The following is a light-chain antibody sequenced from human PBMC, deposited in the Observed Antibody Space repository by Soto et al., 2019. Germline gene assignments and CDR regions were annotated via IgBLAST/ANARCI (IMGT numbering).Light chain of an antibody. CDR3: KSYAGSNPYV. CDR1: SSDVGSYNL. CDR2: EGS. Sequence: QSVLTQPASVSGSPGQSITISCTGTSSDVGSYNLVSWYQQHPGKAPKLMIYEGSKRPSGVSNRFSGSKSGNTASLTISGLQAEDEADYFCKSYAGSNPYVFGSGTKVT. J-gene: IGLJ1*01. V-gene: IGLV2-23*01.